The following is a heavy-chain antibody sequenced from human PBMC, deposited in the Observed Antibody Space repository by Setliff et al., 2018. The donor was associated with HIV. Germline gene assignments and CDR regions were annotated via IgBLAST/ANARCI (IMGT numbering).Heavy chain of an antibody. Sequence: SETLSLTCTVSGASISSHNYYWGWIRQSPGKGLEWIASIRSSGDTYYNPSLQSRVTISVDTPNNQFSLSLNSVTAADTAVYYCARVGGVLTGTPHFDFWGQGILVTVSS. CDR3: ARVGGVLTGTPHFDF. CDR2: IRSSGDT. J-gene: IGHJ4*02. CDR1: GASISSHNYY. D-gene: IGHD3-9*01. V-gene: IGHV4-39*07.